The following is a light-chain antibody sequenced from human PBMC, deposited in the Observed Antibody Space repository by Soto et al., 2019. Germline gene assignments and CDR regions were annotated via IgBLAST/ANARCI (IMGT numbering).Light chain of an antibody. CDR1: QSVSFNY. CDR3: QQYGSSPYT. CDR2: DAS. V-gene: IGKV3D-20*01. J-gene: IGKJ2*01. Sequence: EIVLTQSPGTLSLSPGERATLSGGASQSVSFNYLAWYQQKVGLAPRLLIYDASRRATGTPDRFSGSGSGTDFNLTISRHEPEDFAVYVCQQYGSSPYTFGQGTNLDIK.